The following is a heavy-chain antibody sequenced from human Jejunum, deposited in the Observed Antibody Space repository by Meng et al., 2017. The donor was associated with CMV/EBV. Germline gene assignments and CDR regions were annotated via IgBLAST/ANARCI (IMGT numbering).Heavy chain of an antibody. Sequence: DAGPLLWHPIQRATVHCTLSGFSLSTSGMGARWVRQPPGKALEWLASIYWDADTSSSPSLQSRLTTAKDTSTIQVVPTITNMDPVDTAPYYCAHSPPDSTGYFNRFDYWGQGTLVTVSS. J-gene: IGHJ4*02. CDR2: IYWDADT. CDR3: AHSPPDSTGYFNRFDY. CDR1: GFSLSTSGMG. D-gene: IGHD3-22*01. V-gene: IGHV2-5*02.